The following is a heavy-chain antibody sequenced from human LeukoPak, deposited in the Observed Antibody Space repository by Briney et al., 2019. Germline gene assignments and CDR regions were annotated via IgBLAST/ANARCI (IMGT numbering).Heavy chain of an antibody. V-gene: IGHV4-39*07. CDR3: ARGPIVGATGWFDP. CDR1: GGSISSGSYY. D-gene: IGHD1-26*01. J-gene: IGHJ5*02. CDR2: IYHSGST. Sequence: PSETLSLTCTVSGGSISSGSYYWGWIRQPPGKGLEWIGSIYHSGSTYYNPSLKSRVTISVDTSKNQFSLKLSSVTAADTAVYYCARGPIVGATGWFDPWGQGTLVTVSS.